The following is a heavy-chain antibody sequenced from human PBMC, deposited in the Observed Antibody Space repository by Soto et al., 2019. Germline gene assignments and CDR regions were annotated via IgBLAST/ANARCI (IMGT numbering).Heavy chain of an antibody. CDR2: MNPNSGNT. Sequence: ASVKVSCKASGYTFTSYDINWVRQATGQGLEWMGWMNPNSGNTGYAQKFQGRVTMTRNTSISTAYMELSSLRSEDTAVYYCARGVRFYCSGGSCRDAFDIWGQGTMVTVSS. V-gene: IGHV1-8*01. CDR1: GYTFTSYD. CDR3: ARGVRFYCSGGSCRDAFDI. J-gene: IGHJ3*02. D-gene: IGHD2-15*01.